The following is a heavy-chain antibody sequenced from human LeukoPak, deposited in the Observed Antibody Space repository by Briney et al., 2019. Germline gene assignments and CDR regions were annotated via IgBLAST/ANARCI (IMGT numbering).Heavy chain of an antibody. CDR3: TTDEGEDTSY. J-gene: IGHJ4*02. D-gene: IGHD1-26*01. CDR1: GFTVSSNY. V-gene: IGHV3-49*04. Sequence: GGSLRLSCAASGFTVSSNYMSWVRQAPGKGLEWVSFIRSKAYGGTTEYAASVKGRFTISRDDSKSIAYLQMNSLKTEDTAVYYCTTDEGEDTSYWGQGTLITVSS. CDR2: IRSKAYGGTT.